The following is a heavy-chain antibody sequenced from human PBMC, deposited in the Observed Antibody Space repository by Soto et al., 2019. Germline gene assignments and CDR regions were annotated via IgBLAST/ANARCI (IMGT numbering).Heavy chain of an antibody. Sequence: QVQLVQSGAEVQKPGASVKVSCKASGYTFSSYGFIGVRQAPGQGLEGMGWIRAYNGYTNYAQKFQGRVTITTDTSTSTAYMELRSLISDDTAVYYCARASDGYRSGWYVGYFDYWGQGTLVTVSS. D-gene: IGHD6-19*01. CDR3: ARASDGYRSGWYVGYFDY. CDR2: IRAYNGYT. J-gene: IGHJ4*02. CDR1: GYTFSSYG. V-gene: IGHV1-18*04.